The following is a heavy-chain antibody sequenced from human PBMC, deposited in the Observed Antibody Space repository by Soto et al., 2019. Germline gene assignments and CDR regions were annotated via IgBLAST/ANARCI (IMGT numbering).Heavy chain of an antibody. J-gene: IGHJ6*02. D-gene: IGHD5-18*01. V-gene: IGHV1-18*01. Sequence: ASVKVSCKASGYTFTSYGISWVRQAPGQGLEWMGWISAYNGNTNYAQKLQGRVTMTTDTSTSTAYMELRSLRSEDTAVYYCATVPRIQLWFAYYYGMDVWGQGTTVTVSS. CDR2: ISAYNGNT. CDR1: GYTFTSYG. CDR3: ATVPRIQLWFAYYYGMDV.